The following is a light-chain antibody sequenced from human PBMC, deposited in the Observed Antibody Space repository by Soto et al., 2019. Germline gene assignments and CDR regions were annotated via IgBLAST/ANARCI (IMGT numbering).Light chain of an antibody. CDR3: QKSYSTPTT. J-gene: IGKJ1*01. CDR1: QSISSY. CDR2: AAS. V-gene: IGKV1-39*01. Sequence: DIQMTQSPSSLSASVGDRVTITCRASQSISSYLNWYQQKPGKDPKLLIYAASSLQSGVPSRFSGSGSGTDFTLNIGSMQPEDFATCYCQKSYSTPTTFCQGTEGEI.